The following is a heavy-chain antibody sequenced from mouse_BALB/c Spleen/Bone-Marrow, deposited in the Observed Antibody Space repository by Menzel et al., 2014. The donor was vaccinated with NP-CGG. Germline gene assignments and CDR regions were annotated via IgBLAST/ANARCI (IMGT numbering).Heavy chain of an antibody. Sequence: EVQLVESGGGLVKPGGSLKLSCAASGFTFSSYAMSWVRQTPEKRLEWVASISSGGSTYYPDSVKGRFTISRDNARNILCLQMSSLRSEDTAMYYCAREGGTTAHYYAMDYWGQGTSVTVSS. D-gene: IGHD1-2*01. J-gene: IGHJ4*01. CDR2: ISSGGST. CDR1: GFTFSSYA. CDR3: AREGGTTAHYYAMDY. V-gene: IGHV5-6-5*01.